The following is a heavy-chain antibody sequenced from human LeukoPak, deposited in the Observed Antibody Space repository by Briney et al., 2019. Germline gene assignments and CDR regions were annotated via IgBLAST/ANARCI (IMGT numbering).Heavy chain of an antibody. V-gene: IGHV3-21*01. CDR2: ISSSGSNI. D-gene: IGHD3-10*01. CDR1: RFTFRSYS. J-gene: IGHJ4*02. CDR3: VREFYGSGTYLDF. Sequence: GGSLRLSCAASRFTFRSYSMNWVRQAPGKGLEWVSSISSSGSNIYYADSVQGRFTISRDNAKNSLYLQMHSLRVEDTAVYYCVREFYGSGTYLDFWGQGTLVTVSS.